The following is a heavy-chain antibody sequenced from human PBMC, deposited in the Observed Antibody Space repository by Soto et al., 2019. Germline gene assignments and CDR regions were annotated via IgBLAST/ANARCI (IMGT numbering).Heavy chain of an antibody. J-gene: IGHJ4*02. CDR1: GGSINSGDSY. V-gene: IGHV4-31*03. D-gene: IGHD2-15*01. CDR2: INYRGST. Sequence: QVQLQESGPGLVRPSQTLSLICTVLGGSINSGDSYWNWIRQHPEKGLEWIGYINYRGSTFYNPSLKSRIIISVDTSKNQFSLKLSSVTAADTAVYYCARDAPGVAPYWGQGTLVTVSS. CDR3: ARDAPGVAPY.